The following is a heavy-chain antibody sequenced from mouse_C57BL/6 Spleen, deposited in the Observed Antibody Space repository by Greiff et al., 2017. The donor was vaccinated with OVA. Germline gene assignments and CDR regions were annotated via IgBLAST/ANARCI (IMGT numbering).Heavy chain of an antibody. CDR1: GYTFTSYW. V-gene: IGHV1-61*01. Sequence: QVQLQQPGAELVRPGSSVKLSCKASGYTFTSYWMDWVKQRPGQGLEWIGNIYPSDSETHYNQKFKDKATLTVDKSSSTAYMQLSSLTSEDSAVYYCARLGRGAMDYWGQGTSVTVSS. CDR3: ARLGRGAMDY. CDR2: IYPSDSET. J-gene: IGHJ4*01. D-gene: IGHD4-1*01.